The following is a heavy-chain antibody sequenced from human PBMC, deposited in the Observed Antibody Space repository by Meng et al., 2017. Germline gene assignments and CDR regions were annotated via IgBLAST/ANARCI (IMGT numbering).Heavy chain of an antibody. D-gene: IGHD4-17*01. CDR3: ARAVTRYYFDY. J-gene: IGHJ4*02. CDR2: IYSCGST. V-gene: IGHV3-53*01. Sequence: VQRVGSGGGLIPPGGSLGLSLSASGFTVSSNYMSWVRQAPGKGLEWVSVIYSCGSTYYADSVKGRFTISRDNSKNTLYLQMNSLRAEDTAVYYCARAVTRYYFDYWGQGTLVTVSS. CDR1: GFTVSSNY.